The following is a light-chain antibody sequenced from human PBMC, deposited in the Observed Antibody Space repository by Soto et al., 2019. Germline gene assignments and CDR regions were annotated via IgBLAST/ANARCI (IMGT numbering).Light chain of an antibody. CDR1: QDIANS. CDR3: QQYEHLPPT. V-gene: IGKV1-33*01. CDR2: DAS. Sequence: DIQMTQSPSSLSASIGDRVILTCQASQDIANSLNWYQHKPGKAPKLLIYDASNLERVVPARFSRSASGSDFSLPISSLQPEEIATYYCQQYEHLPPTFGQGTRLEIK. J-gene: IGKJ5*01.